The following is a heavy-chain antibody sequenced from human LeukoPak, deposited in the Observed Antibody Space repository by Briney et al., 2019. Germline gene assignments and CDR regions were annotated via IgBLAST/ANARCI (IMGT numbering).Heavy chain of an antibody. D-gene: IGHD2/OR15-2a*01. V-gene: IGHV3-33*01. CDR2: IWYDGSNK. CDR3: AREGPRGNSQFDY. Sequence: TGGSLRLSCAASGSSFSNYGMHWVRQAPGKGLEWVALIWYDGSNKYYTDSVKGRLTISRDNSKDTLFLQMNSLRAEDTAVYYCAREGPRGNSQFDYWGQGTLVTVSS. J-gene: IGHJ4*02. CDR1: GSSFSNYG.